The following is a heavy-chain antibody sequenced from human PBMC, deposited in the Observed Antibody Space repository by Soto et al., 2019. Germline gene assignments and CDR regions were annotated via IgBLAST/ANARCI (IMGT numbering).Heavy chain of an antibody. J-gene: IGHJ4*02. CDR3: ARGGPVGATWKGEIDY. V-gene: IGHV4-59*01. CDR2: IYYSGST. CDR1: GGSISSYY. Sequence: PSETLSLTCTVSGGSISSYYWSWIRQPPGKGLEWIGYIYYSGSTNYNPSLKSRVTISVDTSKNQFSLKLSSVTAADTAVYYCARGGPVGATWKGEIDYWGQGTLVTVSS. D-gene: IGHD1-26*01.